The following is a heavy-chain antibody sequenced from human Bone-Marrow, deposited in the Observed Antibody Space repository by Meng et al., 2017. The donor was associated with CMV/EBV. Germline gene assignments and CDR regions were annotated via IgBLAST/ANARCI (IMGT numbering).Heavy chain of an antibody. D-gene: IGHD4-11*01. CDR1: GGTFSSYA. Sequence: SVKVSCKASGGTFSSYAISWVRQAPGQGLEWMGGIIPIFGTANYAQKFQGRVTITTDESTSTAYMELSSLRSEDTAVYYCARGDLFAVTTIYYYYGMDVWGQGNTVTVSS. CDR2: IIPIFGTA. J-gene: IGHJ6*02. CDR3: ARGDLFAVTTIYYYYGMDV. V-gene: IGHV1-69*05.